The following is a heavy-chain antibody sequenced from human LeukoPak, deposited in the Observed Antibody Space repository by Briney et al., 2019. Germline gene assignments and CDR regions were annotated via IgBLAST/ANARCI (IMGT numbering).Heavy chain of an antibody. J-gene: IGHJ4*02. CDR3: ARATGGILSL. V-gene: IGHV4-34*01. CDR1: GGSFSGYY. D-gene: IGHD3-9*01. Sequence: KPPETLSLTCAVYGGSFSGYYWSWIRQPPGKGLEWIGEINHSGSTNYNPSLKSRVTISVDTSKNQFSLKLSSVTAADTAVYYCARATGGILSLWGQGTLVTVSS. CDR2: INHSGST.